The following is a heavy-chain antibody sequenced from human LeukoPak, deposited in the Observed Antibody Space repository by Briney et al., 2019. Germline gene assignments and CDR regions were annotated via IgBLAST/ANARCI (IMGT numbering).Heavy chain of an antibody. CDR3: AKAVGYCTGAGCDGPGDYDAYYYYYMDV. Sequence: ASVKVSCKASEGTFRTYAINWVRQAPGQGFEWMGGIIPIHGTPNYAHTFQGRVTITADESTSTVYMELSSLTSEDTAVYYCAKAVGYCTGAGCDGPGDYDAYYYYYMDVWGKGTTVTVSS. J-gene: IGHJ6*03. D-gene: IGHD2-8*02. CDR2: IIPIHGTP. CDR1: EGTFRTYA. V-gene: IGHV1-69*13.